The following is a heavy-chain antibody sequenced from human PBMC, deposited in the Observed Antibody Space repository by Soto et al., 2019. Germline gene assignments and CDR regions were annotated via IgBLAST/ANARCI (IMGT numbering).Heavy chain of an antibody. J-gene: IGHJ6*02. D-gene: IGHD5-12*01. CDR3: AREGVATYYYSGIDV. Sequence: QVQLVQSGAEVKKPGASVKVSCKASGYTFTRSGISWVRQAPGQGLEWMGWISTYNGDTNYAQTFQGRVTMTTDTSTSTVYMELRSLRSDDTSVYYCAREGVATYYYSGIDVWGQGTPVTVSS. CDR2: ISTYNGDT. CDR1: GYTFTRSG. V-gene: IGHV1-18*01.